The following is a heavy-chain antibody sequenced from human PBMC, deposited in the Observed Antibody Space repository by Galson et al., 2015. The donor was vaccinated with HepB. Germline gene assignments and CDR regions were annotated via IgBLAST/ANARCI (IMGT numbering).Heavy chain of an antibody. D-gene: IGHD3-16*01. CDR1: GFTFSNFG. CDR2: ITGGSPTM. V-gene: IGHV3-48*01. Sequence: SLRLSCAASGFTFSNFGMRWVRQAPGKGLEWLSYITGGSPTMYYADSVKGRFTISRDGAKSSLYLQMNSLRAEDTAVYYCARSYNYYYMDVWGEGTTVTVSS. CDR3: ARSYNYYYMDV. J-gene: IGHJ6*03.